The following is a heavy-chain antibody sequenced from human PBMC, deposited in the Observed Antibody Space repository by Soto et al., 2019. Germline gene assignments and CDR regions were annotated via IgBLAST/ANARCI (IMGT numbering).Heavy chain of an antibody. D-gene: IGHD6-13*01. Sequence: QVQLVESGGGVVQPGRSLRLSCAASGFTFSSYGMHWVRQAPGKGLEWVAVIWYDGSNKYYADSVKGRFTISRDNSKNTLYLQMNSLRAEDTAVYYCAREATSSSWYGRGPAYGMDVWGQGTTVTVSS. J-gene: IGHJ6*02. V-gene: IGHV3-33*01. CDR2: IWYDGSNK. CDR3: AREATSSSWYGRGPAYGMDV. CDR1: GFTFSSYG.